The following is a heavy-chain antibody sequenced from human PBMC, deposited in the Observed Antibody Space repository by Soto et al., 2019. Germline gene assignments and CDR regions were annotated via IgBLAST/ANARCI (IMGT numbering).Heavy chain of an antibody. J-gene: IGHJ6*03. Sequence: SETLCLTCTVSGGSISSYYWSWIRQPPGKGLEWIGYIYYSGSTNYNPSLKSRVTISVDTSKNQFSLKLSSVTAADTAVYYCARGSLEWLHTRYYYYMDVWGKGTTVTVSS. CDR3: ARGSLEWLHTRYYYYMDV. D-gene: IGHD3-3*01. CDR1: GGSISSYY. CDR2: IYYSGST. V-gene: IGHV4-59*01.